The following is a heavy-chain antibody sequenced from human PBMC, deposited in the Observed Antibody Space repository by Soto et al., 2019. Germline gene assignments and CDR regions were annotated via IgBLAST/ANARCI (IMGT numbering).Heavy chain of an antibody. CDR2: SSGSGGST. CDR3: AKDTRFWSGYPLYFDS. CDR1: GFTFSSYA. J-gene: IGHJ4*02. V-gene: IGHV3-23*01. D-gene: IGHD3-3*01. Sequence: GGSLRLSCAASGFTFSSYAMGWSRQAPGKGLEWVAGSSGSGGSTYYADSVKGRFTISRDNSKNTLYLQMNSLRAEATAVYYCAKDTRFWSGYPLYFDSWGQGTLVTVSS.